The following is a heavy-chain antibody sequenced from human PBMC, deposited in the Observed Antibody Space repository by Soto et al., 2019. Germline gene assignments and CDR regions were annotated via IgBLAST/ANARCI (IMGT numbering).Heavy chain of an antibody. CDR2: ISSSGSTI. Sequence: GGSLRLSCAASGFTFSDYYMSWIRQAPGKGLEWVSYISSSGSTIYYADSVKGRFTISRDNAKNSLYLQMNSLRAEDTAVYYCARVNWGLVVVVAATYYMDVWGKGTTVTVSS. V-gene: IGHV3-11*01. CDR3: ARVNWGLVVVVAATYYMDV. D-gene: IGHD2-15*01. J-gene: IGHJ6*03. CDR1: GFTFSDYY.